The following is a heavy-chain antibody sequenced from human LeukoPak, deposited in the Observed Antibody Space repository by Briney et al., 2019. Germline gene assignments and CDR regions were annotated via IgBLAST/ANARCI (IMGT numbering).Heavy chain of an antibody. D-gene: IGHD3-16*01. Sequence: GGSLRLSCAASGFTFSSYSMNWVRQAPGKGLEWVSSISSSSSYIYYADSVKGRFTISRDNAKNSLYLQMNSLRAEDTAVYYCARDQGGNWFDPWGQGTLVTVSS. V-gene: IGHV3-21*01. CDR3: ARDQGGNWFDP. CDR2: ISSSSSYI. CDR1: GFTFSSYS. J-gene: IGHJ5*02.